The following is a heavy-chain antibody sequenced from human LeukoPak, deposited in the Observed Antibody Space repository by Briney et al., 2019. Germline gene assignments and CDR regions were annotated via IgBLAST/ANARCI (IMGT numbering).Heavy chain of an antibody. J-gene: IGHJ3*02. CDR1: GDSLSSYF. CDR2: VFPTGTT. V-gene: IGHV4-4*07. Sequence: SETLSLTCTVSGDSLSSYFWSWIRQPAGKELEWIGRVFPTGTTYYNPSLASRVTMSVDTSKNQISLRLRSVIAADTAVYYCARERHISSGAFDIWGQGTMVIVSS. D-gene: IGHD2-21*01. CDR3: ARERHISSGAFDI.